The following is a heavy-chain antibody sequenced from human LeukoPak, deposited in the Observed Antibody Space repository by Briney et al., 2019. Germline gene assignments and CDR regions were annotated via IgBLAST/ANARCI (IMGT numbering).Heavy chain of an antibody. CDR3: ARTYYDFWSGYYTGIGSWFDP. CDR2: IYTSGST. Sequence: SETLSLTCTVSGGSISSYYWSWIRRPPGKGLEWIGYIYTSGSTNYNPSLKSRVTISVDTSKNQFSLKLSSVTAADTAVYYCARTYYDFWSGYYTGIGSWFDPWGQGTLVTVSS. CDR1: GGSISSYY. V-gene: IGHV4-4*09. J-gene: IGHJ5*02. D-gene: IGHD3-3*01.